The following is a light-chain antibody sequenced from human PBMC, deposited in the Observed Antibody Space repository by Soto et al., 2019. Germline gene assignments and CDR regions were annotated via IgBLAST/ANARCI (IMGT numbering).Light chain of an antibody. V-gene: IGKV1-5*03. CDR2: KTS. CDR1: QSISSW. J-gene: IGKJ1*01. CDR3: QQYNSYSPKWT. Sequence: DIPMTQSPSTLSASVGDRVTITCRASQSISSWLAWYQQKPGKAPKLLIYKTSSLESGVPSRFSGSGSGTEFPLTISSLQPDDFATYYCQQYNSYSPKWTFGQGTKVEIK.